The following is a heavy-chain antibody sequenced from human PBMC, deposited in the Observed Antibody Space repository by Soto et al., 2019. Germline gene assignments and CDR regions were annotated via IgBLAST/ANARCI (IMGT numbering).Heavy chain of an antibody. V-gene: IGHV1-2*04. Sequence: APVKVSCPSAGYAFTGYYMHWVRQAPGQGLEWMGWINPNSGGTNYAQKFQGWVTMTRDTSISTAYMELSRLRSDDTAVYYWATQRDYGDYGAFAYWCQRTLATVSS. CDR2: INPNSGGT. CDR3: ATQRDYGDYGAFAY. CDR1: GYAFTGYY. J-gene: IGHJ4*02. D-gene: IGHD4-17*01.